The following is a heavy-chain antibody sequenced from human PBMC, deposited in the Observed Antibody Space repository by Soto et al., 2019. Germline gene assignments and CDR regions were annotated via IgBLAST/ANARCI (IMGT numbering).Heavy chain of an antibody. CDR3: ARGGLRRKYNWFDP. Sequence: SEALSLTCAVYGGSFSGYYWSWIRQPPGKGLEWIGEINHSGSTNYNPSLKSRVTISVDTSKNQFSLKLSSVTAADTAVYYCARGGLRRKYNWFDPWGQGTLVTVSS. CDR2: INHSGST. J-gene: IGHJ5*02. D-gene: IGHD4-17*01. CDR1: GGSFSGYY. V-gene: IGHV4-34*01.